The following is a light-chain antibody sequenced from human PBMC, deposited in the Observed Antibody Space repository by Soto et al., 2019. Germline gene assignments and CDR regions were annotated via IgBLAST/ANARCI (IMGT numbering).Light chain of an antibody. CDR1: QSIGGN. J-gene: IGKJ3*01. CDR2: DAS. V-gene: IGKV3-11*01. Sequence: EIVLTQSPATLSLSPGERATLSCRASQSIGGNLAWYQQKPGQAPRLLIYDASNRATGIPARFSGKGSGTDFTLTISSLEPEDVAVYYCQQRSNGPLFTFGPGTKVDIK. CDR3: QQRSNGPLFT.